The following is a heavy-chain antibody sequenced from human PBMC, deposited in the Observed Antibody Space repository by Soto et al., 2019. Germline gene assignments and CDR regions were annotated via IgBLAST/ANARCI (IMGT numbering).Heavy chain of an antibody. CDR1: GYTFSKFY. D-gene: IGHD6-19*01. Sequence: ASVNVSCKASGYTFSKFYMHWVRQAPGQGLEWMGWIAPNSGDTNIAQKFQGRVTMTRDTSISTAYMELSRLRSDDTAVYYCARVSWGLAGKGWFDPWG. CDR2: IAPNSGDT. J-gene: IGHJ5*02. V-gene: IGHV1-2*02. CDR3: ARVSWGLAGKGWFDP.